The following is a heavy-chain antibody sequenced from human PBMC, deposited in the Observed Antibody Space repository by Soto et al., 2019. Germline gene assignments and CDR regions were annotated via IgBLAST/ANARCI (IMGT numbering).Heavy chain of an antibody. Sequence: QITLKESGPTLVKPTQTLTLTCTFSGFSLSTSGVGVRWIRQPPGRALEWLARIYWDDKKRYSPSLKSRPTITKDTSKNQVVLTMTNMDPVDTATYYCAHSRIPIGRSRGAFNYWGQGTLVTVSS. CDR1: GFSLSTSGVG. J-gene: IGHJ4*02. V-gene: IGHV2-5*02. CDR3: AHSRIPIGRSRGAFNY. CDR2: IYWDDKK. D-gene: IGHD3-10*01.